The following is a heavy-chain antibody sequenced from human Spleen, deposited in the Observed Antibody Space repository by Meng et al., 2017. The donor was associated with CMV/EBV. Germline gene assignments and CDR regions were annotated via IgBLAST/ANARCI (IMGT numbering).Heavy chain of an antibody. D-gene: IGHD2-2*02. Sequence: VTFSSYPVSWVRQDPGQGLEWMGRMIPVFGIVDYAQKFQGKVTITADKSTSTAYMEVSSLISEDTAVYYCARLSHCSSSSCYRLDPWGQGTLVTVSS. CDR2: MIPVFGIV. J-gene: IGHJ5*02. CDR3: ARLSHCSSSSCYRLDP. CDR1: VTFSSYP. V-gene: IGHV1-69*02.